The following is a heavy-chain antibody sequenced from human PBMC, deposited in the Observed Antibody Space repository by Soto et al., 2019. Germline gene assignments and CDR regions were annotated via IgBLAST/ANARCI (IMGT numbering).Heavy chain of an antibody. CDR3: ARELSWGYCSSTSCYANWFDP. CDR1: VGSFTDYY. D-gene: IGHD2-2*01. CDR2: INHSGNT. J-gene: IGHJ5*02. Sequence: PSETLSLTCAVHVGSFTDYYWSWIRHPPGKGLEWIGEINHSGNTNYNPSLKSRVTISVDTSKNQFSLKLSSVTAADTAVYYCARELSWGYCSSTSCYANWFDPWGQGTLVTVSS. V-gene: IGHV4-34*01.